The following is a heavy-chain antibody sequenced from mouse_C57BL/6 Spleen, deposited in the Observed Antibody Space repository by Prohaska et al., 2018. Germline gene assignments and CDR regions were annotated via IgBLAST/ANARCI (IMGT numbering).Heavy chain of an antibody. CDR2: INPNNGGT. V-gene: IGHV1-26*01. Sequence: HGKSLEWIGDINPNNGGTSYNQKFKGKATLTVDKSSSTAYMELRSLTSEDSAVYYCARGLRYPAWFAYWGQGTLVTVSA. D-gene: IGHD1-1*01. J-gene: IGHJ3*01. CDR3: ARGLRYPAWFAY.